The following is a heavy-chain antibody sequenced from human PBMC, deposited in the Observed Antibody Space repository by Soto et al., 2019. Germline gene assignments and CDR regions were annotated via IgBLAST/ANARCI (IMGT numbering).Heavy chain of an antibody. D-gene: IGHD3-22*01. CDR3: ARALGSHSDYDSSGYSIRYDYYGMDV. CDR1: GYTFTSYA. CDR2: INAGNGNT. V-gene: IGHV1-3*01. Sequence: QVQLVQSGAEVKKPGASVKVSCKASGYTFTSYAMHWVRQAPGQRLEWMGWINAGNGNTKYSQKFQGRLTITRDSATRTAYMELRSLRSEDTALYYRARALGSHSDYDSSGYSIRYDYYGMDVW. J-gene: IGHJ6*01.